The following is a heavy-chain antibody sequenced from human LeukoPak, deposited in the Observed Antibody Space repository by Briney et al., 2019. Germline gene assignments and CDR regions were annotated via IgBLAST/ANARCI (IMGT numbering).Heavy chain of an antibody. CDR2: IKQDGSEK. CDR1: GFTFSNHW. Sequence: GGSLRLSCAASGFTFSNHWMSWVRQAPGKGLEWVANIKQDGSEKYYVDSVKGRFTISRDNAKNTLYLQMNSLRAEDTAVYYCARATTVVTPDYWGQGTLVTVSS. CDR3: ARATTVVTPDY. D-gene: IGHD4-23*01. J-gene: IGHJ4*02. V-gene: IGHV3-7*02.